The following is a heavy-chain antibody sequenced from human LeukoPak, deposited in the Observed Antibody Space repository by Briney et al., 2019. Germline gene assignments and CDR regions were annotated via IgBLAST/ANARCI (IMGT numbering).Heavy chain of an antibody. D-gene: IGHD2-21*01. V-gene: IGHV3-66*01. CDR1: GFNFNTYG. Sequence: GGSLRLSCVASGFNFNTYGMHWVRQAPGKGLEWVSLIYSGGSTYYADSVKGRFTISRDNSKNTLYLQMNSLRAEDTAVYYCARCGVPFYYYYMDVWGKGTTVTVSS. CDR2: IYSGGST. J-gene: IGHJ6*03. CDR3: ARCGVPFYYYYMDV.